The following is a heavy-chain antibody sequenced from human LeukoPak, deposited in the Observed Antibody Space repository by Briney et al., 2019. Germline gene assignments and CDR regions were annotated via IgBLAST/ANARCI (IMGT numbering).Heavy chain of an antibody. CDR1: GFIVSDNY. V-gene: IGHV3-7*03. CDR2: IKQDGSEK. D-gene: IGHD3-22*01. J-gene: IGHJ4*02. CDR3: ARDKGDYDTSGSLFVF. Sequence: GGSLRLSSAVSGFIVSDNYMTWVRQAPRKGLEWVANIKQDGSEKYYVDSVKGRFTISRDNAKNSLYLQMNSLRAEDTAVYYCARDKGDYDTSGSLFVFGGQGTLVTVSS.